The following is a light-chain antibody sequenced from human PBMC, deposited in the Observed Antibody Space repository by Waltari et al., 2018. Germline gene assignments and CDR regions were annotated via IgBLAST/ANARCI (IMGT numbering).Light chain of an antibody. Sequence: DIQMTQSPSSLSASVGDRVTITCRARQSISSYLNWYQQKPGKAPKSLIYAAYSLQSGVRSRFTGSGGGTDFTLTISSLRPEDFATYYCQQSYSTPPTFGQGTKVEIK. V-gene: IGKV1-39*01. CDR3: QQSYSTPPT. J-gene: IGKJ1*01. CDR1: QSISSY. CDR2: AAY.